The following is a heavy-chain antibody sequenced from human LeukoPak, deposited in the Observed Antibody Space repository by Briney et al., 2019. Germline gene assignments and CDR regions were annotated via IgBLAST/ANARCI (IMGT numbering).Heavy chain of an antibody. CDR2: FCGSVGNS. CDR3: AKGGSSSCYAPCDY. V-gene: IGHV3-23*01. CDR1: GFTLSSYA. D-gene: IGHD2-2*01. J-gene: IGHJ4*02. Sequence: GGSLRLSCVASGFTLSSYAMSWVRQDPAKGLEWVPVFCGSVGNSDYADSAKGRFTLSRDNSKNTLYLQMNSLSAEDTAVYYGAKGGSSSCYAPCDYWGQGTLVTVSS.